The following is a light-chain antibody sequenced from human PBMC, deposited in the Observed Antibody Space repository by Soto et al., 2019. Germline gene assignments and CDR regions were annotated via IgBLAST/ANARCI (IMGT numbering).Light chain of an antibody. Sequence: IVLTQSPATLSLSPGERATLSCRASQSVSSYLAWYQQKPGQAPRLLIYDASTRATGIPARFSGSGSGTDFTLTISSLEPEDFAVYYCQQGSNWPPGLTFGGGTKVDIK. CDR1: QSVSSY. J-gene: IGKJ4*01. CDR2: DAS. V-gene: IGKV3-11*01. CDR3: QQGSNWPPGLT.